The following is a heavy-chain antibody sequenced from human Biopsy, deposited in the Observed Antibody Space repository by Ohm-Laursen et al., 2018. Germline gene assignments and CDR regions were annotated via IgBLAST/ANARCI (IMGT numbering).Heavy chain of an antibody. D-gene: IGHD2-2*01. V-gene: IGHV4-59*07. J-gene: IGHJ4*02. CDR1: GGPISGYH. CDR2: ISYTGGI. Sequence: SDTLSLTWPVSGGPISGYHWSWIRKSPGKGLEWLAYISYTGGITSNPSLNGRATMSLDTSKNQFSLRLIYVTAADTAVYYCARMPHFDYWGQGILVTVSS. CDR3: ARMPHFDY.